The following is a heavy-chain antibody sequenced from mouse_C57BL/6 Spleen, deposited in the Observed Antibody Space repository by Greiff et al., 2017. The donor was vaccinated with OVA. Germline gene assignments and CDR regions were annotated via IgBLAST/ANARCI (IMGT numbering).Heavy chain of an antibody. V-gene: IGHV1-85*01. CDR1: GYTFTSYD. J-gene: IGHJ4*01. CDR2: IYPRDGST. CDR3: ARVPYGSSYLYAMDY. Sequence: VKVVESGPELVKPGASVKLSCKASGYTFTSYDINWVKQRPGQGLEWIGWIYPRDGSTKYNEKFKGKATLTVDTSSSTAYMELHSLTSEDSAVYFCARVPYGSSYLYAMDYWGQGTSVTVSS. D-gene: IGHD1-1*01.